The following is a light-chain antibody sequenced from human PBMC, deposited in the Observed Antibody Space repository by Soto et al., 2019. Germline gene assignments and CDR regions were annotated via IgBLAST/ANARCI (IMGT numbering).Light chain of an antibody. J-gene: IGKJ5*01. CDR1: QSVSSSY. Sequence: EIVLTQSPGTLSLSPGERATLSCRASQSVSSSYLAWYQQKPGQAPRLLSYGASNRATGIPDRFSGSGSGRDVTLTISRLEPEDFAVYYCQQYGSSPPVTFGQGTRLEIK. CDR2: GAS. V-gene: IGKV3-20*01. CDR3: QQYGSSPPVT.